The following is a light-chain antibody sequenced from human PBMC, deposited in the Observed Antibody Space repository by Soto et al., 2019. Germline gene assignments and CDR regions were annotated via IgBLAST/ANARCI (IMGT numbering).Light chain of an antibody. CDR1: QSVRSN. CDR2: GAS. Sequence: ETVMTQSPATLSVSPGERATLSCRASQSVRSNLAWYQQKPGQAPRLLIYGASTRATDIPARFSGSGSGTEFTLTIGSLQSEDFAVYYCQQYNNWPRTFGQGTKVDIK. J-gene: IGKJ1*01. V-gene: IGKV3-15*01. CDR3: QQYNNWPRT.